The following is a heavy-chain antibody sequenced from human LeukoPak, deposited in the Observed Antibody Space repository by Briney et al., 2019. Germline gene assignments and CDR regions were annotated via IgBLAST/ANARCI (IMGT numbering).Heavy chain of an antibody. J-gene: IGHJ5*02. Sequence: ASVKVSCNASGYTFTNYYIHRVRQAPGQGLECMGIINPTGGSASYSQKFQGRVSMTSDTSTSTLYLELSILRSEDTAVYYCARDRSGSRWRWFDPWGQGNLVTVSS. CDR1: GYTFTNYY. D-gene: IGHD6-13*01. CDR3: ARDRSGSRWRWFDP. V-gene: IGHV1-46*01. CDR2: INPTGGSA.